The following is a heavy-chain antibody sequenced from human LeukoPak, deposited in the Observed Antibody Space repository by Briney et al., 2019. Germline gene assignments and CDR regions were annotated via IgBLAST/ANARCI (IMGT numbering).Heavy chain of an antibody. J-gene: IGHJ6*03. CDR2: INPNSGGT. Sequence: ASVKVSCEASGYTFTGYYMHWVRQAPGQGLEWMGWINPNSGGTNYAQKFQGRVTMTRDTSISTAYMELSRLRSDDTAVYYCARRASRGDYYMDVWGKGTTVTVSS. V-gene: IGHV1-2*02. D-gene: IGHD6-13*01. CDR3: ARRASRGDYYMDV. CDR1: GYTFTGYY.